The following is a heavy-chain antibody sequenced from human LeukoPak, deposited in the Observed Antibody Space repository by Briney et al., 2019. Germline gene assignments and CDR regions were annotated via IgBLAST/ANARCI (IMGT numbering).Heavy chain of an antibody. CDR3: ARDADGPGSVIDY. D-gene: IGHD1-14*01. CDR1: GFTFSTYW. V-gene: IGHV3-74*01. J-gene: IGHJ4*02. Sequence: PGGSLRLSCAASGFTFSTYWMQWVRQAPGKGLEWVSRGSSDGSTTTYADSVKGRFTISRDNGKNTLYLQKNSLRDEDTAVYYCARDADGPGSVIDYWGQGTLVTVSS. CDR2: GSSDGSTT.